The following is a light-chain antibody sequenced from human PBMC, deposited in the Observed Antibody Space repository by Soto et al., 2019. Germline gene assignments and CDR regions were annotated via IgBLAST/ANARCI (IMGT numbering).Light chain of an antibody. V-gene: IGLV1-44*01. CDR1: SSNIGRNT. J-gene: IGLJ3*02. Sequence: QSALTQPPSASGTPGQRVTISCSGSSSNIGRNTVNWYQQLPGAAPRLLIYGIVQRPSGVPDRFSGSKSGTSASLAISGLQSDDDADYYCATWDGSLSAWVFGGGTKLTVL. CDR2: GIV. CDR3: ATWDGSLSAWV.